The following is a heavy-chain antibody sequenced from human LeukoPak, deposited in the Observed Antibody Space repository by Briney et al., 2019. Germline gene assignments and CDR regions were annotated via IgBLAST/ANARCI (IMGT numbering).Heavy chain of an antibody. J-gene: IGHJ6*03. D-gene: IGHD2-2*01. CDR2: ISGSGGST. CDR1: GFTFSSYA. CDR3: AKGAAIQGYYYYMDV. Sequence: GGSLRLSCAASGFTFSSYAMSWVRQAPGKGLEWVSAISGSGGSTYYADSVKGRFTISRDNSKNRLYLQMNSLRAEDTAVYYCAKGAAIQGYYYYMDVWGKGTTVTVPS. V-gene: IGHV3-23*01.